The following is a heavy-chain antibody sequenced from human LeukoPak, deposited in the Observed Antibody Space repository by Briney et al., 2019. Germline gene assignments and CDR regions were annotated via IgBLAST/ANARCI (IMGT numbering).Heavy chain of an antibody. CDR2: IYSGGTI. CDR3: ARERVPANHWYFDF. V-gene: IGHV3-66*01. J-gene: IGHJ4*02. D-gene: IGHD3-10*01. Sequence: GGSLRLSCAASGFTINSKYMNWVRQAPGEGLEWVSVIYSGGTIHYSDSVKGRFTISRDNSKNTLYLQMNSLRAEDTAVYYCARERVPANHWYFDFWGQGTLVTVSS. CDR1: GFTINSKY.